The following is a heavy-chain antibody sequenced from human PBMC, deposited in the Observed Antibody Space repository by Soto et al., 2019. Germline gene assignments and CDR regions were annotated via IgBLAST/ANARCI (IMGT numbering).Heavy chain of an antibody. J-gene: IGHJ4*02. Sequence: SETLSLTCAVYGGSFSGYYWSWIRQPPGKGLEWIGEINHSGSTNYNPSLKSRVTISVDTSKNQFSLKLSSVTAADTAVYYCARGQWEDYVYWGQGTLVTDSS. D-gene: IGHD1-26*01. CDR2: INHSGST. V-gene: IGHV4-34*01. CDR1: GGSFSGYY. CDR3: ARGQWEDYVY.